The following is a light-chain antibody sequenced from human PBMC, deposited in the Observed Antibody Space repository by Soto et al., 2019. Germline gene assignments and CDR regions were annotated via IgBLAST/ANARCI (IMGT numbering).Light chain of an antibody. J-gene: IGKJ4*01. CDR2: GAS. CDR1: QSVSSSY. V-gene: IGKV3-20*01. Sequence: PGERGTLSCRASQSVSSSYLAWYQQKPGQAPRLLIYGASNRAAGIPDRFSGSGSGTDFTLTIYRLEPEDYAVYYCQQYDKSPLTFGGGTKVDIK. CDR3: QQYDKSPLT.